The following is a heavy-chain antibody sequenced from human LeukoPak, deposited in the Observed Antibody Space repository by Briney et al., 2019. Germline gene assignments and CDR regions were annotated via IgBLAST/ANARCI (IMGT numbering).Heavy chain of an antibody. J-gene: IGHJ4*02. V-gene: IGHV3-30*18. Sequence: PGRSLRLSCAASGFTFSTYGMHWVRQAPGKGLEWVAVISYDGSNKYYPDSVKGRFIISRDDSKNTLYLQMNSLRTEDTAVYYCAKEMIVGVAGNPDHWGQGTLVTVSS. CDR1: GFTFSTYG. CDR2: ISYDGSNK. CDR3: AKEMIVGVAGNPDH. D-gene: IGHD6-19*01.